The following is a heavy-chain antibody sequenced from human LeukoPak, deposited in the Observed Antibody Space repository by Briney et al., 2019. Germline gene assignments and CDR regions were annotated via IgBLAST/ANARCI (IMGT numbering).Heavy chain of an antibody. J-gene: IGHJ4*02. D-gene: IGHD6-13*01. V-gene: IGHV3-30*18. CDR2: ISYDGSNK. Sequence: PGGSLRLSCAASGFTFSSYGMHWVRQAPGKGLEWVAVISYDGSNKYYADSVKGRFTISRDNSKNTLYLQMNSLRAEDTAVYYCAKVALYSSSWYGEDYWGQGTLVTVSS. CDR3: AKVALYSSSWYGEDY. CDR1: GFTFSSYG.